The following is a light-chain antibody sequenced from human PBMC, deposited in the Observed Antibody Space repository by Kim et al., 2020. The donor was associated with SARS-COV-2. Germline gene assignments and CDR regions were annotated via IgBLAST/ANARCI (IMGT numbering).Light chain of an antibody. Sequence: ASVGDRFTITCRASQYITRLLAWYQQKPGKAPKVLISKASTLESGVPSTFSGSGSGTDFTLTISSLQPDDFATYYCQQYDTYPWTFGQGTKVDIK. CDR1: QYITRL. CDR3: QQYDTYPWT. CDR2: KAS. V-gene: IGKV1-5*03. J-gene: IGKJ1*01.